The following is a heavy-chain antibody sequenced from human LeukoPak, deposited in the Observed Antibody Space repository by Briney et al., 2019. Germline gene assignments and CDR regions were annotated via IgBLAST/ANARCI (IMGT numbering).Heavy chain of an antibody. CDR3: ARGDYYDSSGYVDY. D-gene: IGHD3-22*01. V-gene: IGHV4-34*01. Sequence: SETLSLTCAVYGGSFSGYYWSWIRQPPGKGLEWIGEINHSGSTNYNPSLKSRVTISVDTSKNQFSLKLSSVTAADTAVYYCARGDYYDSSGYVDYWGQGTLVTVSS. J-gene: IGHJ4*02. CDR2: INHSGST. CDR1: GGSFSGYY.